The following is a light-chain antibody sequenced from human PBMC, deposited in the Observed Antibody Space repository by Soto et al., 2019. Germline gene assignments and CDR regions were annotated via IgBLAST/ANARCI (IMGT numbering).Light chain of an antibody. Sequence: EIVMTQSPATLSVSPGERATLSCRASQSVSSNLAWYQQKPGQAPRLLIYYASTRATGIPARFSGSGSGTEFTLTISSLQSEDFAVYYCQKYNNWPPITFGQGTRLEIK. J-gene: IGKJ5*01. V-gene: IGKV3-15*01. CDR1: QSVSSN. CDR3: QKYNNWPPIT. CDR2: YAS.